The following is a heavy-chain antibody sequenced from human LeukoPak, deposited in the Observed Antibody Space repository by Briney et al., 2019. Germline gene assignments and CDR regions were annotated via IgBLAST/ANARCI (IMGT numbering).Heavy chain of an antibody. V-gene: IGHV3-7*01. CDR2: IKQDGSEK. CDR1: GFTFSRYW. J-gene: IGHJ4*02. D-gene: IGHD2-2*01. Sequence: GGSLRLSCAASGFTFSRYWISWVRQAPGKGLEWVANIKQDGSEKYYVDSVKGRFTISRDNAKKSLYLQMNSLRAEDTAVYYCARGAYQLLQIGVDYWGQGTLVTVSS. CDR3: ARGAYQLLQIGVDY.